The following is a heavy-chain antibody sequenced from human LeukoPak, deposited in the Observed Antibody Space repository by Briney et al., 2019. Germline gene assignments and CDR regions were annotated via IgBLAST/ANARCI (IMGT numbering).Heavy chain of an antibody. CDR2: IYYSGST. CDR1: GGSISSGGYY. CDR3: AREFSSSDAFDI. D-gene: IGHD6-6*01. Sequence: SQTLSLTCTVSGGSISSGGYYWSWIRQHPGKGLEWIGYIYYSGSTYYNPSLKSRVTISVDTSKNQFSLKLSSVTAADTAVYYCAREFSSSDAFDIWGQGTMVTVSS. V-gene: IGHV4-31*03. J-gene: IGHJ3*02.